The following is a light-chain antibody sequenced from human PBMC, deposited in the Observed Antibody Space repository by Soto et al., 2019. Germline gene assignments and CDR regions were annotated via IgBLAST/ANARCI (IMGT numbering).Light chain of an antibody. Sequence: EIVLTQSPRTLSLSPGETVTLSCRASQSISSSYVAWYQQKPGQAPRLLIYGASTRATDIPDRFSGRGSGTGFTLTISRLETEDFAMYYCQQYGTTLFTFGPRTKLEIK. V-gene: IGKV3-20*01. CDR2: GAS. CDR3: QQYGTTLFT. J-gene: IGKJ3*01. CDR1: QSISSSY.